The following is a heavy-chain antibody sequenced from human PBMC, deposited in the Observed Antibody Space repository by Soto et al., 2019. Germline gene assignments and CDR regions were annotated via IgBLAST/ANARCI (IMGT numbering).Heavy chain of an antibody. J-gene: IGHJ4*02. CDR1: GASINNYY. V-gene: IGHV4-59*01. CDR3: AKYRRTDAEGYRLDF. D-gene: IGHD5-12*01. Sequence: SETLSLTCSVSGASINNYYWSWIRQPPGKGLEWIGYVYYTGSTSTKYNPSLQSRVAMSVDSSKNQFSLKLTSMTAADTAIYYCAKYRRTDAEGYRLDFWGPGTLVTVSS. CDR2: VYYTGSTST.